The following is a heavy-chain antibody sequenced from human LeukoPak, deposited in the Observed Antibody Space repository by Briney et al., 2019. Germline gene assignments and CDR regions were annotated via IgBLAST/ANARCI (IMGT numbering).Heavy chain of an antibody. J-gene: IGHJ3*02. Sequence: PSETLSLTCTVSGGSISSSSYYWGWIRQPPGKGLEWIGSIYYSGSTYYNPSLKSRVTISVDTSKNQFSLKLSSVTAADTAVYYCALIDYDILTGYWVPDALDIWGQGTMVTVSS. CDR1: GGSISSSSYY. D-gene: IGHD3-9*01. V-gene: IGHV4-39*01. CDR2: IYYSGST. CDR3: ALIDYDILTGYWVPDALDI.